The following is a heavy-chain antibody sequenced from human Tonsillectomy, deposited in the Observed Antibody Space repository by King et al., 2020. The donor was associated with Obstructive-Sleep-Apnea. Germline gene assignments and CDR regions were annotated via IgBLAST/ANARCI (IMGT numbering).Heavy chain of an antibody. V-gene: IGHV5-10-1*03. CDR1: GYSFTSYW. Sequence: VQLVESGAEVKKPGESLRISCKGSGYSFTSYWISWVRQMPGKGLEWMGRIDPSDSYTNYSPSFQGHVTISADKSISTAYLQWSSLKASDTAMYYCARHSSSPRSYYYYGMDVWGQGTTVTVSS. CDR3: ARHSSSPRSYYYYGMDV. D-gene: IGHD6-13*01. J-gene: IGHJ6*02. CDR2: IDPSDSYT.